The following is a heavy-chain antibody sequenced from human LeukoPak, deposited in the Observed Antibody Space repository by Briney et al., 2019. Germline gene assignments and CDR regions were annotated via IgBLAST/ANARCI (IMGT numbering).Heavy chain of an antibody. CDR1: GYTFTGYY. J-gene: IGHJ4*02. D-gene: IGHD2-15*01. CDR2: INPNSGGT. Sequence: ASVKVSCKASGYTFTGYYMYWVRQAPGQGLEWVGWINPNSGGTNYAQKFQGRVTMTRDTSTSTVYMDLSNLRSEDTALYYCTRGVAAAEPYFDYWGQGTLVTVSS. V-gene: IGHV1-2*02. CDR3: TRGVAAAEPYFDY.